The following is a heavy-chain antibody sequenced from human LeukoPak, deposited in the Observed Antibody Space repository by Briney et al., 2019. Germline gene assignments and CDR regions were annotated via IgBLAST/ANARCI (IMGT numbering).Heavy chain of an antibody. CDR2: INPDGSTT. CDR1: GFTFSNYW. Sequence: TGGSLRLSCAASGFTFSNYWTHWVRQDPGKGLVWVSFINPDGSTTNYADSVKGRFTISRDNAKNALYLQMNGLRDEDTAVYYCARDPYSGGYGAYYYYYMDVWGKGTTVTVSS. V-gene: IGHV3-74*01. CDR3: ARDPYSGGYGAYYYYYMDV. J-gene: IGHJ6*03. D-gene: IGHD6-19*01.